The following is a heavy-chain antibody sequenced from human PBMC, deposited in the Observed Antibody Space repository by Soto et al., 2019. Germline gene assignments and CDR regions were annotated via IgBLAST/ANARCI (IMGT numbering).Heavy chain of an antibody. Sequence: GGSLRLSCAASGFTVSSNYMSWVRQAPGKGLEWVSVIYSGGSTYYADSVKGRFTISRDNSKNTLYLQMNSLRAEDTAVYYCARSEDTAMTYYYFDYWGQGTLVTVSS. CDR2: IYSGGST. CDR1: GFTVSSNY. D-gene: IGHD5-18*01. CDR3: ARSEDTAMTYYYFDY. V-gene: IGHV3-53*05. J-gene: IGHJ4*01.